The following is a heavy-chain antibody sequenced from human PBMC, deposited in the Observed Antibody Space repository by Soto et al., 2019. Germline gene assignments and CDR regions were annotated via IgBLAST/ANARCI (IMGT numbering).Heavy chain of an antibody. Sequence: QVQLQESGPGLVKPSQTLSLTCTVSGGSISSGGYYWMWIRQHPGNGLGWIVYIYYSGSTYYNPSLKCRVTISVDPSKNQFSLKLSSVTAADTAVYYCAREGGIVGATAADYWGQGTLVTVSS. J-gene: IGHJ4*02. V-gene: IGHV4-31*03. CDR1: GGSISSGGYY. D-gene: IGHD1-26*01. CDR3: AREGGIVGATAADY. CDR2: IYYSGST.